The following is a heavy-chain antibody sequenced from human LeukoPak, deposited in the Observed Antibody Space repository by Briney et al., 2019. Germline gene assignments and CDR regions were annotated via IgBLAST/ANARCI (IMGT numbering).Heavy chain of an antibody. CDR3: ARERYYDSSGYFLDAFDI. CDR1: GFSFSNAW. J-gene: IGHJ3*02. D-gene: IGHD3-22*01. V-gene: IGHV3-7*01. Sequence: GGSLRLSCAASGFSFSNAWMAWVRQAPGKGLEWVAYIKQDGSEKYYVDSVKGRFTISRDNAKNSLYLQMNSLRAEDTAVYYCARERYYDSSGYFLDAFDIWGQGTMVTVSS. CDR2: IKQDGSEK.